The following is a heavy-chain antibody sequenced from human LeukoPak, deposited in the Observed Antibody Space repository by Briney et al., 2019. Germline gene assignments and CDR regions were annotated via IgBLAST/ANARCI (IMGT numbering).Heavy chain of an antibody. CDR3: ARDYYDILTGAKRRAFDI. J-gene: IGHJ3*02. CDR1: GFTFSSYS. CDR2: ISSSSSYI. V-gene: IGHV3-21*01. D-gene: IGHD3-9*01. Sequence: GGSLRLSCAASGFTFSSYSMNWVRQAPGKGLEWVSSISSSSSYIYYADSVKGRFTISRDNAKNSLYLQMNSLRAEDTAVYYCARDYYDILTGAKRRAFDIWGQGTMVTVSS.